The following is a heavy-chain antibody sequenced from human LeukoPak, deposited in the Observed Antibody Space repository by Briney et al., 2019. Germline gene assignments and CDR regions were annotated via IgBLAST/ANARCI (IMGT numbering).Heavy chain of an antibody. CDR1: VYTFTGYY. Sequence: ASVNVSCTASVYTFTGYYMHWVRQATGQGLEWMGWINPNSGGTNYAQKFQGRVTMTRDTSISTAYMELSRLRSDDTAVYYCARDIGSYYFVFAFDIWGQGTMVTVSS. V-gene: IGHV1-2*02. CDR3: ARDIGSYYFVFAFDI. CDR2: INPNSGGT. J-gene: IGHJ3*02. D-gene: IGHD1-26*01.